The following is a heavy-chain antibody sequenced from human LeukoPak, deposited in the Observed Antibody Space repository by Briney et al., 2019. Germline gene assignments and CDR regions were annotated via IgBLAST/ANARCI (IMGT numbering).Heavy chain of an antibody. J-gene: IGHJ6*03. Sequence: ASVRVSCKASGYTFSNYAINWVRQAPGQGLEWMGGIIPILRTPSYAEKFQGRVTITTDESMSTAHMELSGLRSEDTAVYYCTRGSDSYYYYSMDVWGRGTTVIVSS. CDR2: IIPILRTP. V-gene: IGHV1-69*05. CDR3: TRGSDSYYYYSMDV. CDR1: GYTFSNYA.